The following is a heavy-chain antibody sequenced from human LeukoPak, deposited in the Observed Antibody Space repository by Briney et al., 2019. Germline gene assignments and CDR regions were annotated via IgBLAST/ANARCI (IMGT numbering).Heavy chain of an antibody. J-gene: IGHJ3*02. V-gene: IGHV4-59*08. Sequence: SETLSLTCTVSGGSISRYYWSWIRQPPGKGLEWIGYIYYDGSTNYNPSLKSRVTISLDTSKNQFSLKLSSVTAADTAVYYCARPGVGSGRYGAFDIWGQGTMVTVSS. CDR3: ARPGVGSGRYGAFDI. CDR1: GGSISRYY. CDR2: IYYDGST. D-gene: IGHD5-18*01.